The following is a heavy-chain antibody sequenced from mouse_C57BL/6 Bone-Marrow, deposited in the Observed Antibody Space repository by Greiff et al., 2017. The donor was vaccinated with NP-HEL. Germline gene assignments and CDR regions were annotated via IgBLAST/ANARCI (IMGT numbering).Heavy chain of an antibody. CDR3: ARAVGFQFAY. CDR1: GYSITSGYY. Sequence: DVQLQESGPGLVKPSQSLSLTCSVSGYSITSGYYWYWIRQFPGNKLEWMGYISYDGSNNYNPSLKNRISITRDTSKNQLFLKLNSVTTEDTATYYCARAVGFQFAYWGQGTLVTVSA. J-gene: IGHJ3*01. CDR2: ISYDGSN. V-gene: IGHV3-6*01.